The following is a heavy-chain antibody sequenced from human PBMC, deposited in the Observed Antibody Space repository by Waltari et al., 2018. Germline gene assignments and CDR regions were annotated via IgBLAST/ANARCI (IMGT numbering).Heavy chain of an antibody. V-gene: IGHV1-69*01. Sequence: QVQLVQSGAEVKKPGYSVTVSCKASGGTFSSYAISWVRQAPGQGLEWMGGIIPIFGTANYAKKFQGRGTITADESTSTAYMELSSLRSEDTAVYYCASVDTAIYYYYYMDVWGKGTTVTVSS. CDR1: GGTFSSYA. CDR3: ASVDTAIYYYYYMDV. CDR2: IIPIFGTA. J-gene: IGHJ6*03. D-gene: IGHD5-18*01.